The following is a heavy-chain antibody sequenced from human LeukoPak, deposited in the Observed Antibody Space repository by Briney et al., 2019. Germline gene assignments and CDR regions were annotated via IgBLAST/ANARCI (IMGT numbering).Heavy chain of an antibody. CDR1: GYIFTNYR. J-gene: IGHJ4*02. D-gene: IGHD2-21*02. CDR3: ARLPRFCGGDCLFLSFDY. V-gene: IGHV5-51*01. CDR2: VYPGDSDT. Sequence: GESLKISCKGSGYIFTNYRIGWVRQMPGKGLEWMGLVYPGDSDTRYSPSFEGQVTISADKSINTAYLQWSSLKASDTAMYYCARLPRFCGGDCLFLSFDYWGQGTLVTVSS.